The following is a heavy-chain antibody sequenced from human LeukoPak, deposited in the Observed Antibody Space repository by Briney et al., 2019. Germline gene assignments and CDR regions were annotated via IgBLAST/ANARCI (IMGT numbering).Heavy chain of an antibody. D-gene: IGHD6-19*01. CDR1: GFTFSSYA. CDR3: AKGDENGSGWYRQDSYYYGMDV. V-gene: IGHV3-23*01. Sequence: GGSLRLSCAASGFTFSSYAMSWVRQAPGKGLEWVSAISGSGGGTYYADSVKGRFTISRDNSKNTLYLQMNSLRAEDTAVYYCAKGDENGSGWYRQDSYYYGMDVWGQGTTVTVSS. J-gene: IGHJ6*02. CDR2: ISGSGGGT.